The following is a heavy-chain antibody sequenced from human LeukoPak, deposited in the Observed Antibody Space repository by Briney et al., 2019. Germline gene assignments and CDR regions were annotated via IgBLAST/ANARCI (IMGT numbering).Heavy chain of an antibody. CDR3: ASSLGYDFWSGYYLGSYNWLDP. D-gene: IGHD3-3*01. CDR2: IYYSGST. J-gene: IGHJ5*02. Sequence: SETLSLTCTVSGGSISSSSYYWGWIRQPPGKGLEWIGSIYYSGSTYYNPSLKSRVTISVDTSKNQFSLKLSSVTAADTAVYYCASSLGYDFWSGYYLGSYNWLDPWGQGTLVTVSS. CDR1: GGSISSSSYY. V-gene: IGHV4-39*01.